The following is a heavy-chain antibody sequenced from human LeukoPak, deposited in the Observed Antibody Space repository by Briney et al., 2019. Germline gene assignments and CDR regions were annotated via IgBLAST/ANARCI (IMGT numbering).Heavy chain of an antibody. CDR1: GFTFSSYS. D-gene: IGHD3-9*01. CDR3: ARVATPTYDILTGYPIDY. CDR2: ISSSSSYI. Sequence: GGSLRLSCAASGFTFSSYSMNWVRQAPGKGLEWVSSISSSSSYIYYADSVKGRFTISRDNAKNSLYLQMNSLRAEDTAVYYCARVATPTYDILTGYPIDYWGQGTLVTVSS. V-gene: IGHV3-21*01. J-gene: IGHJ4*02.